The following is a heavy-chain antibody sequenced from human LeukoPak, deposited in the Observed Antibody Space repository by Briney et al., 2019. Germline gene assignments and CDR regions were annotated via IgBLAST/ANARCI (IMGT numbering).Heavy chain of an antibody. V-gene: IGHV3-21*01. J-gene: IGHJ4*02. CDR3: ARGCSWGRPWEWYFDY. CDR1: GFTFSSYS. D-gene: IGHD3-16*01. CDR2: ISSSSNYI. Sequence: PGGSLRLSCAASGFTFSSYSMNWVRQAPGKGLEWVSSISSSSNYIYYADSVKGRFTISRDNAKNSLYLQMNSLRAEDTAVYYCARGCSWGRPWEWYFDYWGQGTLVTVSS.